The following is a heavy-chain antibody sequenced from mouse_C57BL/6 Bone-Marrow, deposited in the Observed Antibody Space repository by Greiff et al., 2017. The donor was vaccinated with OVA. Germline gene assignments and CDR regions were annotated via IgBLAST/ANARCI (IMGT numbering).Heavy chain of an antibody. J-gene: IGHJ4*01. CDR2: IDPANGNT. CDR3: ARSEAAQARGYAMDY. Sequence: EVQLQESVAELVRPGASVKLSCTASGFNIKNTYMHWVKQRPEQGLEWIGRIDPANGNTKYAPKFQGKATITADTSSNTAYLQLSSLTSEDTAIYYCARSEAAQARGYAMDYWGQGTSVTVSS. V-gene: IGHV14-3*01. CDR1: GFNIKNTY. D-gene: IGHD3-2*02.